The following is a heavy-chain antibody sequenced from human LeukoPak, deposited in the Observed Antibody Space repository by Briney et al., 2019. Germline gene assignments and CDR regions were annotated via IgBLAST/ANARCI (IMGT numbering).Heavy chain of an antibody. CDR2: INPRGGST. CDR3: ARSLRMDNWFDP. Sequence: GASVKVSCKASGYTFTSYYMHWVRQAPAQGLEWMGIINPRGGSTSYAQKFQGRVTMTRDTSTSTVYMELSSLRSEDTAVYYCARSLRMDNWFDPWGRGTMVTVSS. D-gene: IGHD2-2*03. J-gene: IGHJ5*02. V-gene: IGHV1-46*01. CDR1: GYTFTSYY.